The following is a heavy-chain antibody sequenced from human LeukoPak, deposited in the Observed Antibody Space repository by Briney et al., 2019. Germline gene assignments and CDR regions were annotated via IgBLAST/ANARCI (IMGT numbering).Heavy chain of an antibody. D-gene: IGHD2-8*01. Sequence: GGSLRLSCAASGFTFSSYEMNWVRQAPGKGLEWVSYISSSGSTIYYADSVKGRFTISRDNAKNSLYLQMNSLRAEDTAVYYCAKGLYCTNGVCYTIGGYFDYWGQGTLVTVSS. V-gene: IGHV3-48*03. J-gene: IGHJ4*02. CDR2: ISSSGSTI. CDR3: AKGLYCTNGVCYTIGGYFDY. CDR1: GFTFSSYE.